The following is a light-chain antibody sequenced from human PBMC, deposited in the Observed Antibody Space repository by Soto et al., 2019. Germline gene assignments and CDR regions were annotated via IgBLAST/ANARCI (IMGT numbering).Light chain of an antibody. CDR1: QSVSSSY. Sequence: EIVLTQSPGTLSLSSGERATLSCRASQSVSSSYLAWYQQKPGQAPRLLIYGASSRATGIPDRFSGSGSGTDFTLTISSLEPEDFALYYCQQYSSSLFTFGPGTKVDIK. V-gene: IGKV3-20*01. CDR2: GAS. J-gene: IGKJ3*01. CDR3: QQYSSSLFT.